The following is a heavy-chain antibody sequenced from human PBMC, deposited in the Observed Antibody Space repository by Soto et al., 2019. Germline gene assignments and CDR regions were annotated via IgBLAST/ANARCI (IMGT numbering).Heavy chain of an antibody. D-gene: IGHD6-13*01. CDR1: GGTFSSYA. Sequence: SVKVSCKASGGTFSSYAISWVRQAPGQGLEWMGGIIPIFGTANYAQKSQGRVTITADESTSTAYMELSSLRSEDTAVYYCARGREVGYSSSWPIDYWGQGTLVTVSS. CDR2: IIPIFGTA. V-gene: IGHV1-69*13. J-gene: IGHJ4*02. CDR3: ARGREVGYSSSWPIDY.